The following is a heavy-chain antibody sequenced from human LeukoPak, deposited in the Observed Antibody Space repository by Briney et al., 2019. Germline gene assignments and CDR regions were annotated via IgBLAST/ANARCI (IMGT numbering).Heavy chain of an antibody. CDR1: GYTFTKYW. D-gene: IGHD5-12*01. Sequence: GESLKISCKGSGYTFTKYWLGWVRQMPGKGLEWMGIINPGDSDARYSLSFRGQVTISADKSISTAYLQWSSLKASDTAIYYCARRRSGYDYGGYYYYGMDVWGQGTTVTVSS. J-gene: IGHJ6*02. CDR3: ARRRSGYDYGGYYYYGMDV. CDR2: INPGDSDA. V-gene: IGHV5-51*01.